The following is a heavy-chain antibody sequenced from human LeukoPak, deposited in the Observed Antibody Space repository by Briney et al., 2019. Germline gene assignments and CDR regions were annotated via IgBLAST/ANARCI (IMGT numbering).Heavy chain of an antibody. CDR1: GGSISSSSYY. Sequence: NASETLSLTCTVSGGSISSSSYYWGWIRQPPGKGLEWIGSIYYSGSTYYNPSLKSRVTISVDTSKNQFSLKLSSVTAADTAVYYCARARSPYSSSWYGRESWFDPWGQGTLVTVSS. CDR2: IYYSGST. CDR3: ARARSPYSSSWYGRESWFDP. D-gene: IGHD6-13*01. J-gene: IGHJ5*02. V-gene: IGHV4-39*07.